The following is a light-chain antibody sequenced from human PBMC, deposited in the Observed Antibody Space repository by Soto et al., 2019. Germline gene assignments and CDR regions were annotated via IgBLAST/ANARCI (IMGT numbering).Light chain of an antibody. CDR2: RDH. CDR1: RYNIGSNN. Sequence: QSVLTQPPSASGTPGQRVTISCSGSRYNIGSNNVNCYQQVPGTAPSLLIHRDHQTPSGVPDRFSCSKSGTSSSLATSGVLYEDEADYYCAACDDSLNGYAVFGGGTKLTVL. J-gene: IGLJ2*01. V-gene: IGLV1-44*01. CDR3: AACDDSLNGYAV.